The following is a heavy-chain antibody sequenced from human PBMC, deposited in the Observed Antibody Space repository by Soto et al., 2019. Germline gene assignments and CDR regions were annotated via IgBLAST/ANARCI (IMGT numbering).Heavy chain of an antibody. CDR3: ARESEDLTSNFDY. V-gene: IGHV3-21*01. Sequence: GSLRLSCAASGFTFTRYSMNWVRQVPGKGLEWVSSISSTTNYIYYADSMKGRFTVSRDNAKNSVYLEMNSLSAEDTAVYYCARESEDLTSNFDYWGQGTLVTVSS. CDR1: GFTFTRYS. J-gene: IGHJ4*02. CDR2: ISSTTNYI.